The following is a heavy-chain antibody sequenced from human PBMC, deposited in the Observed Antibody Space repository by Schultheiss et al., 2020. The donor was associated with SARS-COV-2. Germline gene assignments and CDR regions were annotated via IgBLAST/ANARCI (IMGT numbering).Heavy chain of an antibody. CDR1: GFTFSGYG. CDR3: ARDTILDILTGYGFDP. V-gene: IGHV3-48*01. Sequence: GGSLRLSCSASGFTFSGYGMNWVRQAPGKGLEWVSYISSSSSTTYYADSVKGRFTISRDNAKNSLYLQMNSLRAEDTAVYYCARDTILDILTGYGFDPWGKGTLVTGSS. CDR2: ISSSSSTT. D-gene: IGHD3-9*01. J-gene: IGHJ5*02.